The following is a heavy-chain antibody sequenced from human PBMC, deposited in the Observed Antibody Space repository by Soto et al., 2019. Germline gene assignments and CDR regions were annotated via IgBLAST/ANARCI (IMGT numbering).Heavy chain of an antibody. CDR1: ENSFTSHL. Sequence: SLNLSEQCSENSFTSHLGGLMRQMPGKGLEWMGIIYPGDSDTRYSPSFQGQVTISADKSISTAYLQWSSLKASDTAMYYCATCNYYESRAYGDYWGQGTLVAVSS. V-gene: IGHV5-51*01. CDR3: ATCNYYESRAYGDY. CDR2: IYPGDSDT. D-gene: IGHD3-22*01. J-gene: IGHJ4*02.